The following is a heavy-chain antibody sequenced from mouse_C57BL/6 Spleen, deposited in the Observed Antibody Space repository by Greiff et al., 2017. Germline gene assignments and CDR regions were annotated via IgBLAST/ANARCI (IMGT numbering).Heavy chain of an antibody. D-gene: IGHD2-3*01. J-gene: IGHJ3*01. CDR2: INPNNGGT. CDR1: GYTFTDYN. CDR3: ARCDGYYAWFAY. Sequence: VQLQQSGPELVKPGASVKMSCKASGYTFTDYNMHWVKQSHGKSLEWIGYINPNNGGTSYSQKFKGKATLTVNKSSSTAYMELRSLTSEDSAVYYCARCDGYYAWFAYWGQGTLVTVSA. V-gene: IGHV1-22*01.